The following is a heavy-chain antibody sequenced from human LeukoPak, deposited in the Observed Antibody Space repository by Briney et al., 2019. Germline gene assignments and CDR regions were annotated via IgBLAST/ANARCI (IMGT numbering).Heavy chain of an antibody. Sequence: GGSLRLSCAASGFTFSSYAMNWVRQAPGKGLEWVSTISGSGYSTYYADSVKGRFTISRDNSRNMLYLQMNSLRAGDTAVYYCAKDVYSNYVGSDFDYWGQGTLVTVSS. CDR2: ISGSGYST. D-gene: IGHD4-11*01. CDR3: AKDVYSNYVGSDFDY. V-gene: IGHV3-23*01. CDR1: GFTFSSYA. J-gene: IGHJ4*02.